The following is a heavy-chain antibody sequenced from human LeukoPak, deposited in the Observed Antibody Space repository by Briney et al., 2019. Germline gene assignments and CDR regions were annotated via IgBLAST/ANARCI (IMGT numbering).Heavy chain of an antibody. Sequence: GGSLRLSCAASGFAFSSYAMSWVRQAPGKGLEWVSAISGSGGSTYYADSVKGRFTISRDNSKNTLHLQMNSLRAEDTAVYYCAKDFYYYDSSGHTLWGQGTMVTVSS. CDR1: GFAFSSYA. V-gene: IGHV3-23*01. CDR2: ISGSGGST. CDR3: AKDFYYYDSSGHTL. D-gene: IGHD3-22*01. J-gene: IGHJ3*01.